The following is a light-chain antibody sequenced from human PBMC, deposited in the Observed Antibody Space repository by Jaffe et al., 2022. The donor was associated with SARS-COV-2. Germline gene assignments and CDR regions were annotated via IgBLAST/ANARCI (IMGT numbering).Light chain of an antibody. CDR2: DAS. CDR3: QQRSSWPRT. Sequence: EIVLTQSPATLSLSPGERATLSCRASQSVSRYLAWYQQKLGQAPRLLIYDASNRATGIPARFSGSGSGTDFILTISSLEPEDFAVYYCQQRSSWPRTFGGGTKVEIK. CDR1: QSVSRY. J-gene: IGKJ4*01. V-gene: IGKV3-11*01.